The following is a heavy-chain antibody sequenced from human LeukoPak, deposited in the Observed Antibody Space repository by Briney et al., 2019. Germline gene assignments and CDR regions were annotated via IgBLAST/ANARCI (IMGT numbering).Heavy chain of an antibody. CDR2: MNPNSGNT. CDR1: GYTFTSYG. Sequence: GASVKVSCKASGYTFTSYGISWVRQAPGQGLEWMGWMNPNSGNTGYAQKFQGRVTMTRNTSISTAYMELSSLRSEDTAVYYCARASGWEDDHFDYWGQETLVTVSS. V-gene: IGHV1-8*02. CDR3: ARASGWEDDHFDY. D-gene: IGHD6-19*01. J-gene: IGHJ4*02.